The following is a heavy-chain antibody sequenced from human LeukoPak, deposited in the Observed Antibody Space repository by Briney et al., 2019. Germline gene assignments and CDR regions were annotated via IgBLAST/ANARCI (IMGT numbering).Heavy chain of an antibody. J-gene: IGHJ6*03. CDR3: ARVEVTTFYYYYYMDV. D-gene: IGHD4-17*01. Sequence: GGSLRLSCAASGFTFSSYSMNWVRQAPGKGLEWVSSISSSSSYIYYADSVKGQFTISRDNSKNTLYLQMNSLRAEDTAVYYCARVEVTTFYYYYYMDVWGKGTTVTVSS. V-gene: IGHV3-21*01. CDR2: ISSSSSYI. CDR1: GFTFSSYS.